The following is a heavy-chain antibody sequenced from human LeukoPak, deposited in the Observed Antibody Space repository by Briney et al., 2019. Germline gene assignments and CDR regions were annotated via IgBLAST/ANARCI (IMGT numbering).Heavy chain of an antibody. V-gene: IGHV3-30*03. D-gene: IGHD5-18*01. CDR3: ARGIQLWLLNEEGYFDY. CDR2: ISYDGSNK. J-gene: IGHJ4*02. Sequence: PGGSLRLSCAASGFTFSRHGMHWVRQAPGKGLEWVAVISYDGSNKYYVDSVKGRFTISRDNAKNSLYLQMNSLRAEDTAVYYCARGIQLWLLNEEGYFDYWGQGTLVTVSS. CDR1: GFTFSRHG.